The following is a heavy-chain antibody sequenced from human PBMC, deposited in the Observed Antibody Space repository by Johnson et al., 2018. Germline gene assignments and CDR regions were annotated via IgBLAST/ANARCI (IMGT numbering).Heavy chain of an antibody. CDR3: AKEQSSSWYAFTYYYMDV. V-gene: IGHV3-30*18. Sequence: QVQLQESGGGVVQPGRSLRLSCAASGFTFSSYGMHWVRQAPGKGLEWVAVISYDGSNKYYADSVKGRFTTSRDNSKNTLYLQMNSLRAEDTAVYYCAKEQSSSWYAFTYYYMDVWGKGTTVTVSS. J-gene: IGHJ6*03. D-gene: IGHD6-13*01. CDR2: ISYDGSNK. CDR1: GFTFSSYG.